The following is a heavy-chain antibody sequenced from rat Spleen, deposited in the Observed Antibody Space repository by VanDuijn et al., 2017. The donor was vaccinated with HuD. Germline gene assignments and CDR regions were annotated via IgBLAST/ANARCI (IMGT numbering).Heavy chain of an antibody. CDR3: TRDVANYYGGTYGVMAA. D-gene: IGHD1-12*02. CDR2: MWSDGDT. J-gene: IGHJ4*01. CDR1: GFSLTNNG. V-gene: IGHV2-32*01. Sequence: QVQLKESGPGLVEPSQTLSLTCTVSGFSLTNNGVSWVRQPPGKGLEWMGVMWSDGDTSYNSALKSRLSISRDTSKSQVFLKMNSLQTEDTAIYFCTRDVANYYGGTYGVMAAWGQGASVTVSS.